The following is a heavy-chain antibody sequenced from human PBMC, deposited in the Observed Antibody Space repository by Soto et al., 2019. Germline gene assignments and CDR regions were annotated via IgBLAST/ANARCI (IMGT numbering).Heavy chain of an antibody. J-gene: IGHJ4*02. CDR2: IIPIFGTA. CDR3: ARESYCTNGVCPGPFDY. Sequence: QVQLVQSGAEVQKPGSSVKVSCKASGGTFSSYAISWVRQAPGQGLEWMGGIIPIFGTANYAQKFQGRVTITADESTSTAYMELSSLRSEDTAVYYCARESYCTNGVCPGPFDYWGQGTLVTVSS. V-gene: IGHV1-69*01. D-gene: IGHD2-8*01. CDR1: GGTFSSYA.